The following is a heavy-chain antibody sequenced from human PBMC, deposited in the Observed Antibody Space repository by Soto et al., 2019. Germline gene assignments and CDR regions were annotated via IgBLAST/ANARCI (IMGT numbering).Heavy chain of an antibody. J-gene: IGHJ5*02. CDR1: GGSISSGDYY. CDR2: IYYSGST. D-gene: IGHD2-2*01. Sequence: QVQLQESGPGLVKPSQTLSLTCTVSGGSISSGDYYWSWIRQPPGKGLEWIGYIYYSGSTYYNPSLKSRVTISVDTSKNQFSLKLSSVTAADTAVYYCARVIVVVPAAMGRGNWFDPWGQGTLVTVSS. CDR3: ARVIVVVPAAMGRGNWFDP. V-gene: IGHV4-30-4*01.